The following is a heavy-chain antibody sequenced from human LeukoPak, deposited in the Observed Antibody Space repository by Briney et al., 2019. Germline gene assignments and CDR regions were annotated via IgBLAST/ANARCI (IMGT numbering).Heavy chain of an antibody. CDR1: GGSFSGYY. V-gene: IGHV4-34*01. CDR3: ARHGYGDDVGNWFDP. D-gene: IGHD2-2*03. CDR2: IYHSGST. J-gene: IGHJ5*02. Sequence: SETLSLTCAVYGGSFSGYYWSWIRQPPGKGLEWIGSIYHSGSTNYSPSLKSRVTISVDTSKNQFSLKLSSVTAADTAVYYCARHGYGDDVGNWFDPWGQGTLVSVSS.